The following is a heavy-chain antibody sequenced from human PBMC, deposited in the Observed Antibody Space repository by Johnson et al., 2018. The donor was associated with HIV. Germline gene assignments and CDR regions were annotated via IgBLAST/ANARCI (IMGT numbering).Heavy chain of an antibody. V-gene: IGHV3-9*01. CDR2: ISWNSGSI. D-gene: IGHD1-1*01. J-gene: IGHJ3*02. Sequence: VQLVESGGGLVQPGRSLRLSCAASGFTFDDYAMHWVRQAPGKGLEWVSGISWNSGSIGYADSVKGRFTISRDNAKNSLYLQMNSLRAEDTALYYCARYKLDPHAGGVAFDMWGQGTMVTVSS. CDR3: ARYKLDPHAGGVAFDM. CDR1: GFTFDDYA.